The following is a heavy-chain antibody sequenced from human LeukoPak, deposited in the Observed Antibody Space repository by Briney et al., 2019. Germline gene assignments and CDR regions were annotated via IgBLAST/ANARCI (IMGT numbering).Heavy chain of an antibody. J-gene: IGHJ4*02. V-gene: IGHV1-18*01. CDR2: ISAYNGNT. Sequence: GASVKVSCKASGYTFTRYGISWVRQAPGQGLEWMGWISAYNGNTNYAQKLQGRVTMTTDTSTSTAYMELRSLRSDDTAVYYCARATMVQGVITPPFDYWGQGTLVTVSS. CDR1: GYTFTRYG. CDR3: ARATMVQGVITPPFDY. D-gene: IGHD3-10*01.